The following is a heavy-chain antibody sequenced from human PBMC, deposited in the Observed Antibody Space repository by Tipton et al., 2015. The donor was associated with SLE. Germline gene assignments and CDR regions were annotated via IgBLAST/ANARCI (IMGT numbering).Heavy chain of an antibody. Sequence: TLSLTCTVSGASISSGGYQWNWIRQYPGKGLEWIGYVYSSGNTYYNPSLQSRLTISVDTSRNQFSLKLSSVTAADTAVYYCARIQWPRSYFDLWGRGTLVTVSS. CDR3: ARIQWPRSYFDL. CDR1: GASISSGGYQ. D-gene: IGHD6-19*01. V-gene: IGHV4-31*03. CDR2: VYSSGNT. J-gene: IGHJ2*01.